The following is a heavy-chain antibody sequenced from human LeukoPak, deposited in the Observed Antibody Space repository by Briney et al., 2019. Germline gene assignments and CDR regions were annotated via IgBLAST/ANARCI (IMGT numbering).Heavy chain of an antibody. J-gene: IGHJ4*02. V-gene: IGHV3-30-3*01. D-gene: IGHD2-2*01. Sequence: GRSLRLSCAASGFTFSSYAMHWVRQAPGKGLEGVAVISYDGSNKYYADSVKGRFTISRDNSKNTLYLQMNSLRAEDTAVYYCARTPGYCSSTSCSMGVYFDYWGQGTRVTVSS. CDR2: ISYDGSNK. CDR1: GFTFSSYA. CDR3: ARTPGYCSSTSCSMGVYFDY.